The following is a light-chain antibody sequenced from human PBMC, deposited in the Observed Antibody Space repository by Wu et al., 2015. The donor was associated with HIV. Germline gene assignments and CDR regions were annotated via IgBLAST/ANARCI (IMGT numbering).Light chain of an antibody. V-gene: IGKV1-5*03. CDR3: QHYEGFPWA. CDR1: QSVSSW. Sequence: DIQMTQSPSTLSASVGDRVTITCRASQSVSSWLAWYQQKPGKAPKLLIYQTPNLKSEVPSRFSGGGSGTDFTLTIASLQPDDFATYYCQHYEGFPWAFGQGTKVEIK. CDR2: QTP. J-gene: IGKJ1*01.